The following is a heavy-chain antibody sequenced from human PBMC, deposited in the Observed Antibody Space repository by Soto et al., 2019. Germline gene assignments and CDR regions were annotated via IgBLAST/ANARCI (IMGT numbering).Heavy chain of an antibody. D-gene: IGHD1-1*01. Sequence: ASVKVSCKASGYTFTTYGSSCVRQAPGQGLEWMGWISPYNGTTKYAEKFQGEMTMTTDTATSTAYMDLRSLRSDDTAVYYCARDGERDTGLNFYYYLHGMDAWGQGTRVTV. J-gene: IGHJ6*02. CDR1: GYTFTTYG. CDR3: ARDGERDTGLNFYYYLHGMDA. CDR2: ISPYNGTT. V-gene: IGHV1-18*04.